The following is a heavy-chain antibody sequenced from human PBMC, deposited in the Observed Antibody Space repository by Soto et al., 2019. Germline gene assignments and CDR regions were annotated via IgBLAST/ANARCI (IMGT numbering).Heavy chain of an antibody. J-gene: IGHJ4*02. Sequence: QVQLVESWGGVVHPGTSLRLSCVTSGFTFSSFAMDWVRQAPGKGLEWVAAISFDGRDISYRESVKGRFTISRDKFKNTVYLQMNSLRPEDTAVYYCAKESLDYFDSGRFYAPAFDHWGQGTLVTVSS. CDR2: ISFDGRDI. V-gene: IGHV3-30*18. D-gene: IGHD3-10*01. CDR3: AKESLDYFDSGRFYAPAFDH. CDR1: GFTFSSFA.